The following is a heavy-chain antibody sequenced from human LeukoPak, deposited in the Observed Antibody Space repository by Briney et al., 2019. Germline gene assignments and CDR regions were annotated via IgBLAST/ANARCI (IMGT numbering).Heavy chain of an antibody. V-gene: IGHV4-59*01. D-gene: IGHD1-26*01. CDR1: GGSISSYY. CDR3: ARGVNSGYFDY. Sequence: SETLSLTCTVSGGSISSYYWTWIRQPPGKGLEWIGYIYYSGSTNYNPSLKSRVTISVDTPKNQFSLKLTSVTAADTAVYYCARGVNSGYFDYCGQGTLVTVSS. J-gene: IGHJ4*02. CDR2: IYYSGST.